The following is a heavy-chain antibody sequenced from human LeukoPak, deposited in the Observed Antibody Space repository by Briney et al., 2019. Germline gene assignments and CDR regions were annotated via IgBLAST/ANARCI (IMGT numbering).Heavy chain of an antibody. CDR2: IIPIFGTA. J-gene: IGHJ5*02. CDR3: ASGYSSGWYEPGGNWFDP. V-gene: IGHV1-69*13. Sequence: ASVKVSCKASGGTFISYAISWVRQAPGQGLEWMGGIIPIFGTANYAQKFQGRVTITADESTSTAYIELSSLRSEDTAVYYCASGYSSGWYEPGGNWFDPWGQGTLVTVSS. D-gene: IGHD6-19*01. CDR1: GGTFISYA.